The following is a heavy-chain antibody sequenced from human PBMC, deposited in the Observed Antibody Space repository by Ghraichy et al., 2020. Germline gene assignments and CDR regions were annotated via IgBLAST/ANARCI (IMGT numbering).Heavy chain of an antibody. CDR3: TRVFHSAGEVDYGMDV. D-gene: IGHD7-27*01. V-gene: IGHV3-73*01. CDR2: IRSKVNSYAT. CDR1: GFTFSGSA. Sequence: GGSLRLSCAASGFTFSGSAIHWVRQASGNGLEWVGRIRSKVNSYATAYVESVKGRFSIYRDDSKNTAFLQMNSLKTEDTAIYYCTRVFHSAGEVDYGMDVWGQGTTVIVSS. J-gene: IGHJ6*02.